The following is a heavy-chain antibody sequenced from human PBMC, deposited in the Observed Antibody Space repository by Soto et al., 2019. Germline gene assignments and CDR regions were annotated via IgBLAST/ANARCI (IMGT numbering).Heavy chain of an antibody. V-gene: IGHV4-34*01. CDR1: GGSFSGYY. J-gene: IGHJ3*02. CDR2: INHSGST. CDR3: ARPGRIAADATRGGRAFDI. Sequence: SETLSLTCAVYGGSFSGYYWSWIRQPPGKGLEWIGEINHSGSTNYNPSLKSRVTISVDTSKNQFSLKLSSVTAADTAVYYCARPGRIAADATRGGRAFDIWGEGTMVTVPS. D-gene: IGHD6-13*01.